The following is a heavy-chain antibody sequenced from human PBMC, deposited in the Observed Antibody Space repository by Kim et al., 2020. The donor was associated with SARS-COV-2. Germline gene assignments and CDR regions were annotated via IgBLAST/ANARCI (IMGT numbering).Heavy chain of an antibody. Sequence: GGSLRLSCEASGFKFSSYNMNWVRQAPGKGLEWVSSISSSGNYIYYADSMKGRFTLSRDNAKNSLYLQLNSLRAEDTAVYYCARDPTGGPYYFDYWGQGTLVTVSS. D-gene: IGHD7-27*01. V-gene: IGHV3-21*01. CDR1: GFKFSSYN. CDR3: ARDPTGGPYYFDY. CDR2: ISSSGNYI. J-gene: IGHJ4*02.